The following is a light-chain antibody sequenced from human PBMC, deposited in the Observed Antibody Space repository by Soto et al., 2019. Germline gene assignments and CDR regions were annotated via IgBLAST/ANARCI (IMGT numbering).Light chain of an antibody. Sequence: QSVLTQPASVSGSPGQSITISCTGTSSDVGAYNYDSWYQQYPGEAPKVIIYDVSHRPAGVSNRFSGSKSGNTASLTISGLQTQDEADYYCSSYIFGTGTKLTVL. CDR2: DVS. CDR1: SSDVGAYNY. CDR3: SSYI. V-gene: IGLV2-14*01. J-gene: IGLJ1*01.